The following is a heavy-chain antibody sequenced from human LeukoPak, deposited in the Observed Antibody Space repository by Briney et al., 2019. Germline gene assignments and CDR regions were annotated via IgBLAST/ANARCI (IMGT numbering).Heavy chain of an antibody. CDR2: IYYSGST. CDR3: ASKNHRSYYFDY. V-gene: IGHV4-59*01. J-gene: IGHJ4*02. CDR1: GGSISSYY. Sequence: PSETLSLTCTVSGGSISSYYWSWIRQPPGKGLEWIGYIYYSGSTNYNPSLKSRVTIPVDTSKNQFSLKLSSVTAADTAVYYCASKNHRSYYFDYWGQGTLVTVSS. D-gene: IGHD1-14*01.